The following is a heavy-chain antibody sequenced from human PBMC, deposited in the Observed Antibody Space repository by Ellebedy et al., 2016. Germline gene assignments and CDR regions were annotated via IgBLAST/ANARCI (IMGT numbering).Heavy chain of an antibody. CDR1: GDSIRNSDYY. CDR2: IYHNGNA. D-gene: IGHD3-22*01. Sequence: SETLSLTXTVSGDSIRNSDYYWTWIRQPPGKGLEWMGYIYHNGNASPNPSLKSRLIMSVDTSKNQFFLNLTSVTTADTALYFCARDTSFYYDSSGYYSYAFEIWGPGTMVTVSS. V-gene: IGHV4-30-4*01. J-gene: IGHJ3*02. CDR3: ARDTSFYYDSSGYYSYAFEI.